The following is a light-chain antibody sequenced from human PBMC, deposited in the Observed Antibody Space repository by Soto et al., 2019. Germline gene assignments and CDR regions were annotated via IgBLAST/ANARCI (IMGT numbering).Light chain of an antibody. CDR2: GAS. J-gene: IGKJ5*01. CDR1: QSFSSSY. Sequence: EIVLTQSPGTLSLSPGERATLSCRASQSFSSSYLAWYQQKPGQAPRLLIYGASSRATGIPDRFSGSGSGTDFTLTISRLEPEDYAEYYCQQYGSSPPITVGQRTRLEIK. V-gene: IGKV3-20*01. CDR3: QQYGSSPPIT.